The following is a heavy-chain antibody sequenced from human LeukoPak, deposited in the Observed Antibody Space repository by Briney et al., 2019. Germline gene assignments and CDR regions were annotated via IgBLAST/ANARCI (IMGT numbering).Heavy chain of an antibody. Sequence: ASVKVFCKASGYTFTSYGISWVRQAPGQGLEWMGWISAYNGNTNYAQKLQGRVTMTTDTSTSTAYMELRSLRSDDTAVYYCARGKTTVTTNWFDPWGQGTLVTVSS. CDR1: GYTFTSYG. V-gene: IGHV1-18*01. D-gene: IGHD4-17*01. CDR2: ISAYNGNT. J-gene: IGHJ5*02. CDR3: ARGKTTVTTNWFDP.